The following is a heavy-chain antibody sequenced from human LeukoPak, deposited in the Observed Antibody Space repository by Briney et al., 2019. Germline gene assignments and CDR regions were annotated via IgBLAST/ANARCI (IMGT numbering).Heavy chain of an antibody. J-gene: IGHJ4*02. CDR3: ATDFVLVAATPRY. CDR1: GYTLTELF. V-gene: IGHV1-24*01. Sequence: ASVKVSCKVSGYTLTELFMHWVRQAPGKGLEWMGGFDPEDRETIYAQKYQGRVTMTEDTSTDTAYMELSSLRSEDTAVYYCATDFVLVAATPRYWGQGTLVTVSS. D-gene: IGHD2-15*01. CDR2: FDPEDRET.